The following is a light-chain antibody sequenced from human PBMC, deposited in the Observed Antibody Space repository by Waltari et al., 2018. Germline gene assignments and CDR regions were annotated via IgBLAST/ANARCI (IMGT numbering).Light chain of an antibody. V-gene: IGKV3-11*01. CDR1: QSISNY. CDR2: DTS. CDR3: HQRSDWGT. Sequence: EIVLTQSPATLSLSPGERATLSCRASQSISNYLAWYQQKRGQAPRLLLYDTSNRATGIPARFGGSGSGTEFTLTISSLEPEDFAVYYCHQRSDWGTFGGGTKVEI. J-gene: IGKJ4*01.